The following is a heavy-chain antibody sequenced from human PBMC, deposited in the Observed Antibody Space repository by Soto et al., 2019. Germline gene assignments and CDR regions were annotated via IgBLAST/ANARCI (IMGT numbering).Heavy chain of an antibody. D-gene: IGHD3-3*01. Sequence: QLQMQESGPGLVKPSETLSLTCTVSGGSISSSSYFWGWIRQPPAKGLEWIGSIFYSGIPYKNPSLKGLVTLFVYTSKNQFSLKLSSVTAADTAVYYCARHATIFGVVSHFDFWGQGTLVAVSS. V-gene: IGHV4-39*01. CDR2: IFYSGIP. J-gene: IGHJ4*02. CDR1: GGSISSSSYF. CDR3: ARHATIFGVVSHFDF.